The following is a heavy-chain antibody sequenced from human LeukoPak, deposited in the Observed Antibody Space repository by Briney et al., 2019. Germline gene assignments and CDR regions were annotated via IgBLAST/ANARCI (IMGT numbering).Heavy chain of an antibody. CDR2: IYSGGST. V-gene: IGHV3-53*01. D-gene: IGHD5-24*01. CDR1: GFTVSSNY. J-gene: IGHJ4*02. CDR3: ARVGRWLQFGGFDY. Sequence: AGGSLRLSCAASGFTVSSNYMSWVRQAPGKGLEWVSVIYSGGSTYYADSVKGRFTISRDNSKNTLYLQMNSLRAEDTAVYYCARVGRWLQFGGFDYWGQGTLVTVSS.